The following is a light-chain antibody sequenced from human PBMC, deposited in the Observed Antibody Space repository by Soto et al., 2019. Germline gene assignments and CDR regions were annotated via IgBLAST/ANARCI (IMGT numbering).Light chain of an antibody. J-gene: IGLJ3*02. CDR2: DVS. V-gene: IGLV2-11*01. Sequence: QSALTQPRSVSGSPGQSVTISCTGTSSDVGGYNYVSWYQQHPGKAPKLVIYDVSKRPSGVPDRFSGSKSGNTASLTISGLQAEDAAAYYCCSYAGNSLWVFGGGTKLTVL. CDR3: CSYAGNSLWV. CDR1: SSDVGGYNY.